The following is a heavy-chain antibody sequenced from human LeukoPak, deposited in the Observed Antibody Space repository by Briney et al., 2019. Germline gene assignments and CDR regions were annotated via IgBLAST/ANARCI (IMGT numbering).Heavy chain of an antibody. CDR1: GFTFSSYW. CDR3: ARVLIVATIVYFDY. J-gene: IGHJ4*02. D-gene: IGHD5-12*01. V-gene: IGHV3-7*01. Sequence: GGSLRLSCAASGFTFSSYWMSWVRQAPGKGLEWVANIKQDGSEKYYVDSVKGRFTISRDNAKNSLYLQMNSLRAEDTAVYYCARVLIVATIVYFDYWGQGTLVTVSS. CDR2: IKQDGSEK.